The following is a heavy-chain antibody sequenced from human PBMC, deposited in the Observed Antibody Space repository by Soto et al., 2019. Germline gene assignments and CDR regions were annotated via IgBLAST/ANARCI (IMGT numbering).Heavy chain of an antibody. V-gene: IGHV3-48*01. D-gene: IGHD3-9*01. CDR1: GFIFSIYA. CDR2: ISSRTNTI. Sequence: GGSLRLSCSGSGFIFSIYAINWVRQAPGKGLKWVSYISSRTNTIYYADSVKGRFTISRDNSKNTLSLQMNSLRAEDTAVYYCAKDILTGYYKNFDYWGQGTLVTVSS. CDR3: AKDILTGYYKNFDY. J-gene: IGHJ4*02.